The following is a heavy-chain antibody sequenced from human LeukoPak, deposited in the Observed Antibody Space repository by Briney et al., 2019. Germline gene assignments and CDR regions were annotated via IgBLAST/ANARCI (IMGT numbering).Heavy chain of an antibody. D-gene: IGHD6-19*01. CDR1: GGSFSGYY. V-gene: IGHV4-34*01. J-gene: IGHJ4*02. CDR3: ARGNHYLPRRSPGSSRKQWLEKYYFDY. Sequence: PSETLSLTCAVYGGSFSGYYWSWIRQPPGKGLEWIGEINHSGSTNYNPSLKSRVTISVDTSKNQFSLKLSSVTAADTAVYYCARGNHYLPRRSPGSSRKQWLEKYYFDYWGQGTLVTVSS. CDR2: INHSGST.